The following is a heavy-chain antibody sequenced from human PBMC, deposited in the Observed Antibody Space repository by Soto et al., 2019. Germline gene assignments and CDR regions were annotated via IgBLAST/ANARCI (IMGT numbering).Heavy chain of an antibody. CDR3: AVGYSGSDPTGKLFDY. CDR1: GCTFSSYA. Sequence: QVQLVQSGAEVKKPGSSVKVSCKASGCTFSSYAISWVRQAPGQGLEWMGGLIPIFGTANYAQKFQGRVTITADESTSTAYMELSSLRSEDTDVSYCAVGYSGSDPTGKLFDYWGQGTLVTVSS. J-gene: IGHJ4*02. V-gene: IGHV1-69*01. D-gene: IGHD5-12*01. CDR2: LIPIFGTA.